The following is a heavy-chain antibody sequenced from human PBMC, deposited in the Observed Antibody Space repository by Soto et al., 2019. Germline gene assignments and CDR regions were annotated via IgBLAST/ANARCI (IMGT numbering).Heavy chain of an antibody. CDR1: GYTFSNYG. V-gene: IGHV1-18*01. CDR2: ISAYNGNT. J-gene: IGHJ4*02. Sequence: QVQLVQSGAEVKKPGASVKVSCKASGYTFSNYGISWVRQAPGQGLEWMGWISAYNGNTKYAHKLQGIVTMTTDTSTSTAYRELMSLRSDDTAVYYCARDSPPVDYWGQGTLVTVSS. CDR3: ARDSPPVDY.